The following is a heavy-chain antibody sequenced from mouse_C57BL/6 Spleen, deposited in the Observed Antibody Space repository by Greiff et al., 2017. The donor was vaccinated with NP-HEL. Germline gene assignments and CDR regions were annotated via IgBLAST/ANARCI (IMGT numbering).Heavy chain of an antibody. Sequence: VQLQQSGAELVKPGASVKLSCTASGFNIKDYYMHWVKQRTEQGLEWIGRIDPEDGDTKYAPKFQGKATITADTSSNTAYLQLSSLTSEDTAVDYCARSGDYDFAMDYWGQGTSVTVSS. J-gene: IGHJ4*01. D-gene: IGHD2-4*01. V-gene: IGHV14-2*01. CDR2: IDPEDGDT. CDR1: GFNIKDYY. CDR3: ARSGDYDFAMDY.